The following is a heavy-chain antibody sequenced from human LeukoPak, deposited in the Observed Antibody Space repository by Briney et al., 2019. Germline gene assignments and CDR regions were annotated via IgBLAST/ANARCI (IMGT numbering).Heavy chain of an antibody. Sequence: GGSLRLSCAASGFTVSSNYMSWVRQAPGKGLEWVSVIYSGGSTDYADSVKGRFTISRDNSKNTLYLQMSSLRVEDTAAYYCARSSHYDILTGYSEEDAFDIWGQGTMVTVSS. V-gene: IGHV3-53*01. CDR2: IYSGGST. J-gene: IGHJ3*02. CDR3: ARSSHYDILTGYSEEDAFDI. D-gene: IGHD3-9*01. CDR1: GFTVSSNY.